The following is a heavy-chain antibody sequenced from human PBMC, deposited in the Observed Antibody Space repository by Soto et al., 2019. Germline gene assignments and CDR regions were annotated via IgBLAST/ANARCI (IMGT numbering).Heavy chain of an antibody. V-gene: IGHV3-30*18. CDR2: ISYDASNK. D-gene: IGHD2-15*01. J-gene: IGHJ6*02. CDR1: GFTFSSYG. Sequence: PAGALRLSCAASGFTFSSYGMHWVRQAPGQGREGVAVISYDASNKNNADSAKGRFPISIDNSKNTLYLKINSLRAVDTAAYSCVKDYCCACPEDSYYYYGMDVWGQGTTVTVSS. CDR3: VKDYCCACPEDSYYYYGMDV.